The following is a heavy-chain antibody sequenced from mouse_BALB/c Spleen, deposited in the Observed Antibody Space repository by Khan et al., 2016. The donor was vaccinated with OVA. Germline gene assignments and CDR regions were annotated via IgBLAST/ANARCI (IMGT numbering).Heavy chain of an antibody. D-gene: IGHD1-1*01. CDR3: ARRGLRWDFDY. J-gene: IGHJ2*01. CDR1: GYTFINYW. V-gene: IGHV1-7*01. Sequence: VKLKQSGAELAKPGASVKMSCKASGYTFINYWILWVKQRPGQGLEWIGYINPSTGYTEYNQNFKDKATLTADKSSSTAYMQLSSLTSEDSAVDYCARRGLRWDFDYWGQGTTLTVSS. CDR2: INPSTGYT.